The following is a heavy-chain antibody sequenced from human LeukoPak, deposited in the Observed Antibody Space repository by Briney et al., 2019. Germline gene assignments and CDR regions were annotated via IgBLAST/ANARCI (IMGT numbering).Heavy chain of an antibody. CDR3: ARAPRRSLYYYYGMDV. CDR2: IYYSGST. Sequence: PSETLSLTCTVSGGSISSYYWSWIRQPPGKGLEWIEYIYYSGSTNYNPSLKSRVTISVDTSKNQFSLKLSSVTAADTAVYYCARAPRRSLYYYYGMDVWGQGTTVTVSS. J-gene: IGHJ6*02. V-gene: IGHV4-59*01. D-gene: IGHD1-14*01. CDR1: GGSISSYY.